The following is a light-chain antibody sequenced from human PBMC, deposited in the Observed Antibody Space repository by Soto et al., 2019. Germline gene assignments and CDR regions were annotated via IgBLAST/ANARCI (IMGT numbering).Light chain of an antibody. Sequence: IVMTQSPATLAVSPGERATLSCRASQSVSSDLAWYQQKPGQAPRLLIYLASNRAAGVPARFSGSGSGTDFTLTISNVEPEDFAVYYCHQRQSSPRTFGQGTKVDIK. CDR2: LAS. V-gene: IGKV3-11*01. CDR1: QSVSSD. CDR3: HQRQSSPRT. J-gene: IGKJ1*01.